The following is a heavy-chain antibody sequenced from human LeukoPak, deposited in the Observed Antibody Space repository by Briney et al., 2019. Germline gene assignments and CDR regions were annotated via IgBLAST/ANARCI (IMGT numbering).Heavy chain of an antibody. CDR3: ARVTGTDDAFDI. CDR1: GFTFSSYG. J-gene: IGHJ3*02. Sequence: GGSLRLSCAASGFTFSSYGMHWVRQAPGKGLEWVVFIRYDGSNKYYADSVKGRFTISRDNAKNSLYLQMNSLRAEDTAVYYCARVTGTDDAFDIWGQGTMVTVSS. V-gene: IGHV3-30*02. D-gene: IGHD1-7*01. CDR2: IRYDGSNK.